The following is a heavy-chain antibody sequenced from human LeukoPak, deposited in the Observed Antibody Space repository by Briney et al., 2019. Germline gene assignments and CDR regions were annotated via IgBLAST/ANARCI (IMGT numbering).Heavy chain of an antibody. J-gene: IGHJ4*02. CDR2: ISWNSGNI. V-gene: IGHV3-9*01. D-gene: IGHD2-2*01. Sequence: PGGSLRLSCAASGFTFDDYAMHWVRQAPGKGLEWVSGISWNSGNIGYADSVKGRFTISRDNAKNSLFLQMNSLRAEDTALYYCAKDYCSSTTCYYNYWSQGTLVTVSS. CDR3: AKDYCSSTTCYYNY. CDR1: GFTFDDYA.